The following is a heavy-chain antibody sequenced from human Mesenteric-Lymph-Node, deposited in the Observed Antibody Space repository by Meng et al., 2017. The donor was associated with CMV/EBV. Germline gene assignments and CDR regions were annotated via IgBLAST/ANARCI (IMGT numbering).Heavy chain of an antibody. CDR1: GFTFSSYD. D-gene: IGHD4-17*01. CDR3: AKELNLYGDYDYYYYGMDV. V-gene: IGHV3-13*01. Sequence: GESLKISCAASGFTFSSYDMHWVRQATGKGLEWVSAIGTAGDTYYPGSVKGRFTISRENAKNTLYLQMNSLRAEDTGVYYCAKELNLYGDYDYYYYGMDVWGQGTTVTVSS. J-gene: IGHJ6*02. CDR2: IGTAGDT.